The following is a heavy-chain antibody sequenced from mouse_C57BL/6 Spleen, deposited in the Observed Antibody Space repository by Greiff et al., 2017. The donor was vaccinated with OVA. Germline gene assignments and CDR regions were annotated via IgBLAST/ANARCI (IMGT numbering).Heavy chain of an antibody. CDR2: IDPSDSYT. J-gene: IGHJ2*01. CDR1: GYTFTSYW. V-gene: IGHV1-69*01. D-gene: IGHD3-2*02. Sequence: VQLQQPGAELVMPGASVKLSCKASGYTFTSYWMHWVKQRPGQGLEWIGEIDPSDSYTNYNQKFKGKSTLTVDKSSSTAYMQLSSLTSEDSAVYYCARGDSSGYVLHYWGQGTTLTVSS. CDR3: ARGDSSGYVLHY.